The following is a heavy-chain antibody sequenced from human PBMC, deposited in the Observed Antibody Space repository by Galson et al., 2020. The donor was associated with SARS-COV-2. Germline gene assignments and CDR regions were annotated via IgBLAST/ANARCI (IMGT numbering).Heavy chain of an antibody. CDR2: FDPEDGET. D-gene: IGHD3-16*02. J-gene: IGHJ4*02. V-gene: IGHV1-24*01. CDR3: ATLSAAIGGVIVTNGGGFDY. Sequence: ASVKVSCKVSGYTLTELSMHWVRQAPGKGLEWMGGFDPEDGETIYAQKFQGRVTMTEDTSTDTAYMELSSLRSEDTAVYYCATLSAAIGGVIVTNGGGFDYWGQGTLVTVSS. CDR1: GYTLTELS.